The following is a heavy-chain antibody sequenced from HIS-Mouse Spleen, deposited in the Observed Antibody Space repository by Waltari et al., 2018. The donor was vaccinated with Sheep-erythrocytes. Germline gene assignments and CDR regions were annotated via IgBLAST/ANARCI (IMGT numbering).Heavy chain of an antibody. Sequence: QVQLQESGPGLVKPSQTLSLTCTVSGGSISSGGYYWSWIRQHPGKGLEWVGYIEYSGSTYYNPSLKSRVTISVDTSKNQFSLKLSSVTAADTAVYYCARALIITMVRGVTSNWFDPWGQGTLVTVSS. CDR1: GGSISSGGYY. CDR3: ARALIITMVRGVTSNWFDP. D-gene: IGHD3-10*01. V-gene: IGHV4-31*03. J-gene: IGHJ5*02. CDR2: IEYSGST.